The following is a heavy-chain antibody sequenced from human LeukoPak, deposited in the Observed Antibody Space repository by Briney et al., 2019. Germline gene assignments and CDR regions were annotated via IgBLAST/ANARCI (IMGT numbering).Heavy chain of an antibody. Sequence: PGGSLRLSCAASGFTFGSYSMNWVRQAPGKGLEWVSSISSSSSYIYYADSVKGRFTISRDNAKNSLYLQMNSLRAEDTAVYYCAREGYSSSWSNLYYFDYWGQGTLVTVSS. V-gene: IGHV3-21*01. CDR2: ISSSSSYI. CDR1: GFTFGSYS. CDR3: AREGYSSSWSNLYYFDY. D-gene: IGHD6-13*01. J-gene: IGHJ4*02.